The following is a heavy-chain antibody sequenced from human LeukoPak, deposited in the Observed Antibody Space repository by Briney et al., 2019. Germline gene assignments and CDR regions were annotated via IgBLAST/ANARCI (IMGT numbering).Heavy chain of an antibody. CDR3: VGFCSSSICYAFAY. CDR2: ISSDGSNK. V-gene: IGHV3-30*03. D-gene: IGHD2-2*01. J-gene: IGHJ4*02. Sequence: PGRSLRLSCAASGFTFSNYGMNWVRQAPGKELEWVAVISSDGSNKYYGDSVEGRFTTSRDNSKNTLYLQMNSVRAEDTAVYYCVGFCSSSICYAFAYWGRGTQVTVSS. CDR1: GFTFSNYG.